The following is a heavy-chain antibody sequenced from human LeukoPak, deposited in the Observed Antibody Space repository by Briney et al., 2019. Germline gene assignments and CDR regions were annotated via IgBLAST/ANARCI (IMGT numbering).Heavy chain of an antibody. CDR2: INPSGGST. V-gene: IGHV1-46*01. D-gene: IGHD4-17*01. J-gene: IGHJ4*02. CDR1: GYTFTSYY. Sequence: ASVKVSCKASGYTFTSYYMHWVRQAPGQGLEWMGIINPSGGSTNYAQKFQGRVTITTDESTSTAYMELSSLRSEDTAVYYCARGDLERTTVTILHYFDYWGQGTLVTVSS. CDR3: ARGDLERTTVTILHYFDY.